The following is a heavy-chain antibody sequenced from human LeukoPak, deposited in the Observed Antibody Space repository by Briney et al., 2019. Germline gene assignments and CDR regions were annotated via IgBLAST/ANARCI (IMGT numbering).Heavy chain of an antibody. J-gene: IGHJ5*02. D-gene: IGHD3-3*01. V-gene: IGHV3-23*01. CDR2: ISGSGGSA. CDR3: AKDSYGFFVGHFDP. CDR1: GFTFSSYA. Sequence: GGSLRLSCTASGFTFSSYAMSWVRQAPGKGLEWVSAISGSGGSAYYADSVKGRFTISRDNSKNTLYLQMNSLRAEDTAVYYCAKDSYGFFVGHFDPRGQGTLVTVSS.